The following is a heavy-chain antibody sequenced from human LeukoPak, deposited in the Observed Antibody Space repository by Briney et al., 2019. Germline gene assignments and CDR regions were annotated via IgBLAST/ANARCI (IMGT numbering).Heavy chain of an antibody. CDR3: ARSISSVHYNRPPIDY. J-gene: IGHJ4*02. V-gene: IGHV1-2*02. D-gene: IGHD6-19*01. CDR1: GYTFTGYY. CDR2: INPNSGGT. Sequence: ASVKVSCKASGYTFTGYYMHWVRQAPGQGLEWMGWINPNSGGTNYAQKFQGRVTMTRDSSITTAYMELSRLTSDDAAVYYCARSISSVHYNRPPIDYWGQGTLVTVSS.